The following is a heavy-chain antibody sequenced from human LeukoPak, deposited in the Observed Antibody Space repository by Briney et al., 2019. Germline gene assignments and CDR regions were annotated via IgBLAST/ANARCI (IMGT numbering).Heavy chain of an antibody. CDR2: IIPILGIA. CDR1: GGTFSSYT. V-gene: IGHV1-69*02. CDR3: AQYDFWSGYLADDAFDI. J-gene: IGHJ3*02. D-gene: IGHD3-3*01. Sequence: SVKVSCKASGGTFSSYTISWVRQAPGQGLEWMGRIIPILGIANYAQKFQGRVTITAEKSTSTAYMELSSLRSEDTAVYYCAQYDFWSGYLADDAFDIWGQGTMVTVSS.